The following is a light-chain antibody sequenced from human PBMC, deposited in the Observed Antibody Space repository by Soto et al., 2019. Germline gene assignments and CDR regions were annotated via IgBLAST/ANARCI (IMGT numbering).Light chain of an antibody. CDR3: QQFGGSSRT. J-gene: IGKJ1*01. CDR2: AAS. Sequence: DIQLTQSPSSLSASVGDRVTITCRASQSIITYLNWYQLKPGKAPKLLIYAASSLQSGVPSRFSGSGSGTVFTLTISRLEPEDFAVYYCQQFGGSSRTFGQGTKVDIK. CDR1: QSIITY. V-gene: IGKV1-39*01.